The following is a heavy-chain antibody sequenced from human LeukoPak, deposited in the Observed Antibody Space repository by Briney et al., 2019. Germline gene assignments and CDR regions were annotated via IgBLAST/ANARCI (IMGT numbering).Heavy chain of an antibody. CDR2: IYYSGST. CDR1: GGSVSSGSYY. Sequence: SETLSLTCTVSGGSVSSGSYYWSWIRQPPGKGLEWIGYIYYSGSTNYNPSLKSRVTISVNTSKNQFSLKLSSVTAADTAVYYCARGSVVLRFLEWLDPRDAFDIWGQGTMVTVSS. V-gene: IGHV4-61*01. J-gene: IGHJ3*02. CDR3: ARGSVVLRFLEWLDPRDAFDI. D-gene: IGHD3-3*01.